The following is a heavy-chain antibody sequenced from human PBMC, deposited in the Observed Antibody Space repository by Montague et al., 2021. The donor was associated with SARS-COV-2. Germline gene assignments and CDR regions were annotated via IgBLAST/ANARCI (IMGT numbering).Heavy chain of an antibody. V-gene: IGHV4-30-2*06. Sequence: TLSLTCVVSGGSVSSGDYSWSWIRKSPGKGLEWIGYINQSGSASYKPSLKSRVTISIDTSNNQFSLNLRSVTAADTGLYYCATGARMYGMGFWGQGTTVTVSS. CDR3: ATGARMYGMGF. CDR2: INQSGSA. CDR1: GGSVSSGDYS. D-gene: IGHD3-10*01. J-gene: IGHJ6*02.